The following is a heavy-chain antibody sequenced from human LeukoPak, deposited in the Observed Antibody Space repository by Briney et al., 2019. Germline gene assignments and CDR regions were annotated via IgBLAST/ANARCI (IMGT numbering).Heavy chain of an antibody. V-gene: IGHV1-2*02. CDR2: INPNSGGT. Sequence: SVKVSCKASGYTFTGYYMHWVRQAPGQGLEWMGWINPNSGGTNYAQKFQGRVIMTRDTSISTAYMELSRLRFDDTAVYYCVRADLLYCSGGSCYRGVNWFDPWGQGTLVTVSS. J-gene: IGHJ5*02. CDR3: VRADLLYCSGGSCYRGVNWFDP. D-gene: IGHD2-15*01. CDR1: GYTFTGYY.